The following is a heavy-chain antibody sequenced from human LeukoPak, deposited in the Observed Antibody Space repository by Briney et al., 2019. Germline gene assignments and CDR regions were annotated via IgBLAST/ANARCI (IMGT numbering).Heavy chain of an antibody. CDR1: GGSISSYY. CDR2: IYYSGST. J-gene: IGHJ4*02. Sequence: SETLSLTCTVSGGSISSYYWSWIRQPPGKGLKWIGYIYYSGSTNYNPSLKSRVTISVDTSKNQFSLKLSSVTAADTAVYYCASSAWIGGSYSDYWGQGTLVTVSS. V-gene: IGHV4-59*08. CDR3: ASSAWIGGSYSDY. D-gene: IGHD1-26*01.